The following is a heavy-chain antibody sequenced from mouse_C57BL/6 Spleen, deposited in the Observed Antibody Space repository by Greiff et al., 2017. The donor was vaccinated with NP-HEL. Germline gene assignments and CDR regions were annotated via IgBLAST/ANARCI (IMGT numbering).Heavy chain of an antibody. D-gene: IGHD2-1*01. CDR2: INPNNGGT. CDR1: GYTFTDYN. V-gene: IGHV1-18*01. J-gene: IGHJ4*01. CDR3: ARDYGNFMGDY. Sequence: EVQLQQSGPELVKPGASVKIPCKASGYTFTDYNMDWVKQSHGKSLEWIGDINPNNGGTTYNQKFKGKATLTVDKSSSTAYMELRSLTSEDTAVYYCARDYGNFMGDYWGQGTSVTVSS.